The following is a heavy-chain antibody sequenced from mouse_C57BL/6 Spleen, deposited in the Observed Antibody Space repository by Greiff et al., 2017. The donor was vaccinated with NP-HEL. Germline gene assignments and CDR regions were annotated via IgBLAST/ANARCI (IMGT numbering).Heavy chain of an antibody. V-gene: IGHV1-50*01. CDR2: IDPSDSYT. Sequence: VKLQQPGAELVKPGASVKLSCKASGYTFTSYWMQWVKQRPGQGLEWIGEIDPSDSYTNYNQKFKGKATLTVDTSSSTAYMQLSSLTSEDSAVYYCARSRPLAYWGQGTLVTVSA. J-gene: IGHJ3*01. CDR3: ARSRPLAY. CDR1: GYTFTSYW.